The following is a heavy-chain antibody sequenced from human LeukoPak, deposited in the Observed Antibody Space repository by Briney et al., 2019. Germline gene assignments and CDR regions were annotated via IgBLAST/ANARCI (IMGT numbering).Heavy chain of an antibody. V-gene: IGHV4-39*01. CDR3: ARRTAVEPDEQGLVHTGVRDYDCDACDI. CDR1: GGSLSSSSYY. D-gene: IGHD6-19*01. J-gene: IGHJ3*02. CDR2: IYYSGST. Sequence: SETLSLTCTVSGGSLSSSSYYWGWIRQPPGTGLEWIGSIYYSGSTYYNPSLKSRVTISVDTSKNQFSLKLSSVTAADPAVYSCARRTAVEPDEQGLVHTGVRDYDCDACDIWGQGTMVTVSS.